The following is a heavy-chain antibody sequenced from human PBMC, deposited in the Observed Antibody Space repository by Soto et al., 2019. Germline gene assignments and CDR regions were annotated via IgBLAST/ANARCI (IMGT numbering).Heavy chain of an antibody. J-gene: IGHJ4*02. V-gene: IGHV3-53*01. CDR2: IYSGGST. D-gene: IGHD1-26*01. CDR1: GFTVSSNY. Sequence: GGSLRLSCAASGFTVSSNYMSWVRQAPGKGLEWVSVIYSGGSTYYADSVKGRFTISRDNSKNTLYLQMNSLRAEDTAVYYCARDYSGSYYFDYWGQGPLVTVSS. CDR3: ARDYSGSYYFDY.